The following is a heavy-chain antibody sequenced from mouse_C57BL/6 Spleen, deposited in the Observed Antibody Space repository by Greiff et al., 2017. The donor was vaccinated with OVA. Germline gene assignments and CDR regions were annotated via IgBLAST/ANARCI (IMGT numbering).Heavy chain of an antibody. V-gene: IGHV1-82*01. CDR2: IYPGDGDT. CDR3: AREGPQFITTVVGYFDY. D-gene: IGHD1-1*01. CDR1: GYAFSSSW. J-gene: IGHJ2*01. Sequence: VQLQQSGPELVKPGASVKISCKASGYAFSSSWMNWVKQRPGKGLEWIGRIYPGDGDTNYNGKFKGKATLTADKSSSTAYMQLSSLTSEDSAVYFCAREGPQFITTVVGYFDYWGQGTTLTVSS.